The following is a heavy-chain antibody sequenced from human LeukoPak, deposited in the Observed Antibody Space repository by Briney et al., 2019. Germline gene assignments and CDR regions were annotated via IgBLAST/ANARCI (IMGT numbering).Heavy chain of an antibody. D-gene: IGHD4-11*01. CDR3: ARSVPDYTRFDF. CDR1: GFTFSDYA. Sequence: GGSLRLSCVASGFTFSDYAMNWVQQAPGKGLEWVSTFKTNYNQVYYAESVRGRFTISTDNSKNTAYLQMNSLRVEDTALYYCARSVPDYTRFDFWGQGALVTVSS. J-gene: IGHJ4*02. CDR2: FKTNYNQV. V-gene: IGHV3-23*05.